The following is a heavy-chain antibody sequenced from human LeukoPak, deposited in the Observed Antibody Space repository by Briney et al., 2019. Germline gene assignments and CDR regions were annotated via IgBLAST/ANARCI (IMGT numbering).Heavy chain of an antibody. CDR2: IHHSGNP. V-gene: IGHV4-38-2*02. J-gene: IGHJ4*02. D-gene: IGHD6-19*01. Sequence: SEPLSLTCTVSGYSISSGYHWSWIRQPPGKGLEWIAYIHHSGNPYYNPSLRSRVPISVDRSKHQFSLRPSSVTAAHTAIYYCAKDCNGWSREIWGQGTLVSVSS. CDR1: GYSISSGYH. CDR3: AKDCNGWSREI.